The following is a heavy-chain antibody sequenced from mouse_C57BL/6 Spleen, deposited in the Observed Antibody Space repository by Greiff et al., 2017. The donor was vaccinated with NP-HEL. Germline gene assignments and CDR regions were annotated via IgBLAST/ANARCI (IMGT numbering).Heavy chain of an antibody. CDR3: ARWILRGGAMDY. J-gene: IGHJ4*01. V-gene: IGHV1-59*01. Sequence: QVQLQQPGAELVRPGTSVKLSCKASGYTFTSYWMHWVKQRPGQGLEWIGVIDPSDSYTNYNQKFKGKATLTVDTSSSTAYMQLSSLTSEDSAVYYCARWILRGGAMDYWGQGTSVTVSS. CDR1: GYTFTSYW. CDR2: IDPSDSYT. D-gene: IGHD2-3*01.